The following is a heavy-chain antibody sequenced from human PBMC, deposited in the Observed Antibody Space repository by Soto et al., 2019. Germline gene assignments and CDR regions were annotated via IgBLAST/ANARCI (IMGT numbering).Heavy chain of an antibody. V-gene: IGHV3-30*11. CDR3: VSRGGSGFDY. Sequence: QVQLVESGGGVAQPGRSLRLSCAASGLTFSTYNMHWVRQAPGKGPEWVAVISYDGSNKYYGDSVKGRFTISRDNYRNTLYLQMNSLTAEDTAVYYCVSRGGSGFDYWGQGTLVTVSS. CDR1: GLTFSTYN. D-gene: IGHD2-15*01. CDR2: ISYDGSNK. J-gene: IGHJ4*02.